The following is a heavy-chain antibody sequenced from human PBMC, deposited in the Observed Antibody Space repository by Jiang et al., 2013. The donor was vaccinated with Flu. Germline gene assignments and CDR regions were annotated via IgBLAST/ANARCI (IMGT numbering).Heavy chain of an antibody. D-gene: IGHD1-26*01. V-gene: IGHV1-18*01. Sequence: WVRQAPGQGLEWMGWINGYNGDPNYAQNLQGRATMTTDTSTGTAYMELKSLRSDDTAVYYCARVQLSGTYFYYYYGVDVWGQGTTVTVSS. CDR2: INGYNGDP. CDR3: ARVQLSGTYFYYYYGVDV. J-gene: IGHJ6*02.